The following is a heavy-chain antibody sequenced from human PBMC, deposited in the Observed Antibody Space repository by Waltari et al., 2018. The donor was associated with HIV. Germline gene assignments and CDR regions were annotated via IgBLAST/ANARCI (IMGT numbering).Heavy chain of an antibody. D-gene: IGHD3-10*01. J-gene: IGHJ4*02. CDR2: IWYDGSNK. CDR3: ARDPDYYGSGAHDY. Sequence: QVQLVESGGGVVQPGRSLRLSCAASGFTFSSYGMHWVRQAPGKGLEWVAVIWYDGSNKYYADSVKGRFTISRDNSKNTLYLQMNSLRAEDTAVYYCARDPDYYGSGAHDYWGQGTLVTVSS. V-gene: IGHV3-33*01. CDR1: GFTFSSYG.